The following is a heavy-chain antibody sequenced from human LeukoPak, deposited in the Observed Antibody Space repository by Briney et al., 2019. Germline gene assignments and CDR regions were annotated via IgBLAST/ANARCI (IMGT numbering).Heavy chain of an antibody. CDR2: INHSGST. CDR3: AGWLQLKYYVDY. Sequence: SETLSLTCAVYGGSFSGYYWSWIRQPPGKGLEWIGEINHSGSTNYNPSLKSRVTISVDTSKNQFSLKLSSVTAADTAVYYCAGWLQLKYYVDYWGQGTLVTVSS. D-gene: IGHD5-24*01. V-gene: IGHV4-34*01. CDR1: GGSFSGYY. J-gene: IGHJ4*02.